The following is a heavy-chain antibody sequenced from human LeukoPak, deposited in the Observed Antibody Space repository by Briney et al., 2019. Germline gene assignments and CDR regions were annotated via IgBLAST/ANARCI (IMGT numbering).Heavy chain of an antibody. D-gene: IGHD3-22*01. J-gene: IGHJ5*02. CDR3: ARADSSGYLRNWFDP. CDR2: IFHSGST. CDR1: GDSIDNYY. Sequence: SETLSLTCTVSGDSIDNYYWTWIRQPPGKGLEWIGYIFHSGSTNYNPSLKSRVTISVETSMNQFSLRLSSVTAADTAVYYCARADSSGYLRNWFDPWGQGTLVTVSS. V-gene: IGHV4-59*01.